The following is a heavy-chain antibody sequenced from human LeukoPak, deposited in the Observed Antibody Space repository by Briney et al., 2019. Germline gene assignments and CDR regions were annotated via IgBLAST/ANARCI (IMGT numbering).Heavy chain of an antibody. CDR1: GFTFSSYA. CDR2: ISGSGGST. Sequence: GGSLRLSCAASGFTFSSYAMCWVRQAPGKGLEWVSAISGSGGSTYYADSVKGRFTISRDNSKNTLYLQMNSLRAEDTAVYYCAKDGSYYDSSGYYLSTSRSFDYWGQGTLVTVSS. V-gene: IGHV3-23*01. CDR3: AKDGSYYDSSGYYLSTSRSFDY. J-gene: IGHJ4*02. D-gene: IGHD3-22*01.